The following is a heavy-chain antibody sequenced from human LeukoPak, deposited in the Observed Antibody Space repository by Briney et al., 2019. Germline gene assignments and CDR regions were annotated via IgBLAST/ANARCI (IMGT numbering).Heavy chain of an antibody. J-gene: IGHJ4*02. Sequence: SETLSLTCAVYGGSFSGYYWSWIRQPPGKGLEWIGEINHSGSTNYNPSLKSRVTIPVDTSKNQFSLKLSSVTAADTAVYYCARAKQVGQPGPVDYWGQGTLVTVSS. CDR1: GGSFSGYY. CDR2: INHSGST. CDR3: ARAKQVGQPGPVDY. V-gene: IGHV4-34*01. D-gene: IGHD1/OR15-1a*01.